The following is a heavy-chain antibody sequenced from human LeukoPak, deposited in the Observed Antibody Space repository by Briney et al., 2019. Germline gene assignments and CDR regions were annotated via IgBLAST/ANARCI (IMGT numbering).Heavy chain of an antibody. CDR2: IYPGDSDT. V-gene: IGHV5-51*01. J-gene: IGHJ6*02. D-gene: IGHD6-13*01. Sequence: GESLKISCKGSGYSFTSYWIGWARQMPGKGLEWMGIIYPGDSDTRYSPSFQGQVTISADKSISTAYLQWSSLKASDTAMYYCARHPISSSWHPDYYYGMDVWGQGTTVTVSS. CDR1: GYSFTSYW. CDR3: ARHPISSSWHPDYYYGMDV.